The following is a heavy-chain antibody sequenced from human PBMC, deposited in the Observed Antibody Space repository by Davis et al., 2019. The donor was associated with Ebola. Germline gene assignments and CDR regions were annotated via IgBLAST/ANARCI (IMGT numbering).Heavy chain of an antibody. Sequence: PSETLSLTCTVSGGSISSGDYYWSWIRQPPGKGLEWIGYIYYSGSTYYNPSLKSRVTISVDTSKNQFSLKLSSVTAADTAVYYCARGHWLLPFDYWGQGTLVTVSS. CDR3: ARGHWLLPFDY. CDR1: GGSISSGDYY. J-gene: IGHJ4*02. CDR2: IYYSGST. D-gene: IGHD3-9*01. V-gene: IGHV4-30-4*01.